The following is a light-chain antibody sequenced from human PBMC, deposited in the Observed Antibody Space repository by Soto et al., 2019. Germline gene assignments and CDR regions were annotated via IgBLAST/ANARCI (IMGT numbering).Light chain of an antibody. CDR2: DDS. Sequence: SYELTQPPSVSVAPGQTARITCGGNNIGSKSVHWYQQKPGQAPVLVGYDDSDRPSGIPERFSGSNSGNTATLTISRVEAGDEADYYCQVWDSSSDHRYVFGTGTKLTVL. V-gene: IGLV3-21*02. J-gene: IGLJ1*01. CDR1: NIGSKS. CDR3: QVWDSSSDHRYV.